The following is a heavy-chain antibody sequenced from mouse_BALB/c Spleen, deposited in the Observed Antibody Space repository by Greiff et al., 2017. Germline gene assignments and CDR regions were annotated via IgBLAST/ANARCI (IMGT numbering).Heavy chain of an antibody. V-gene: IGHV1-87*01. CDR1: GYTFTSYW. CDR3: ARLRDEYFDV. Sequence: QVQLQQSGAELARPGASVKLSCKASGYTFTSYWMQWVKQRPGQGLEWIGAIYPGDGDTRYTQKFKGKATLTADKSSSTAYMQLSSLASEDSAVYYCARLRDEYFDVWGAGTTVTVSS. J-gene: IGHJ1*01. CDR2: IYPGDGDT. D-gene: IGHD3-3*01.